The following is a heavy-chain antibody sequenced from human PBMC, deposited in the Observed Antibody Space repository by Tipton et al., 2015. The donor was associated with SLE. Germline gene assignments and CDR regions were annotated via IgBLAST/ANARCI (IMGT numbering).Heavy chain of an antibody. D-gene: IGHD1-26*01. J-gene: IGHJ4*02. CDR1: GGSITSHY. V-gene: IGHV4-59*11. Sequence: GLVKPSDTLSLTCTVSGGSITSHYWSWIRQPPGKGLEWIGYVIYSGSTNYNPSLKSRVTISVDTSKNQFSLRLSSVTAADTAVYYCTRDGGVGATVWWGQGTLVTVSS. CDR3: TRDGGVGATVW. CDR2: VIYSGST.